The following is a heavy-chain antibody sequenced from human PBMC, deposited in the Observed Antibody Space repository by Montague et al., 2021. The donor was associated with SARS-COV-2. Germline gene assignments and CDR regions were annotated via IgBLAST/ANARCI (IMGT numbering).Heavy chain of an antibody. D-gene: IGHD6-13*01. V-gene: IGHV4-59*01. Sequence: SETLSLTCTVSGGSTSRYSWTWIRQPPGKGLVWIGYIYNSGSTNYNPSLTSRVTIAVDTSKNQFSLKLSSVAAADTAVYYCARVGRGSSWYEVAFDIWGQGTMVTVSS. CDR2: IYNSGST. CDR3: ARVGRGSSWYEVAFDI. CDR1: GGSTSRYS. J-gene: IGHJ3*02.